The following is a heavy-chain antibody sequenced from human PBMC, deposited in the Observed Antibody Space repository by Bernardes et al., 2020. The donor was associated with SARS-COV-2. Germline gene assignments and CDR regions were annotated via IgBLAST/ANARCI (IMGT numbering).Heavy chain of an antibody. CDR2: TKYDGSAT. CDR1: GFAFHSYW. J-gene: IGHJ4*02. Sequence: GGSLRLSCAASGFAFHSYWMSWVRQAPGKGLEWVANTKYDGSATYYVDSVKGRFIISRDNTKNSLYLQMNSLRGDDTAMYYCATNNQWLFDYWGQGTLVTVSS. D-gene: IGHD5-12*01. V-gene: IGHV3-7*05. CDR3: ATNNQWLFDY.